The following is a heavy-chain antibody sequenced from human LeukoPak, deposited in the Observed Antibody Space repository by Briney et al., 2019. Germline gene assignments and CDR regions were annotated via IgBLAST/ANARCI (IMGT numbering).Heavy chain of an antibody. CDR1: GFSFSSYG. CDR2: ISYDGSNK. V-gene: IGHV3-30*18. D-gene: IGHD2/OR15-2a*01. J-gene: IGHJ4*02. Sequence: PGGSLRLSCAASGFSFSSYGMHWVRQAPGKGLEWVAVISYDGSNKYYADSVKGRFTISRDNSKNTLYLQMNSLRAEDTAVYYCAKDQYRDYFRGADYWGQGTLVTVSS. CDR3: AKDQYRDYFRGADY.